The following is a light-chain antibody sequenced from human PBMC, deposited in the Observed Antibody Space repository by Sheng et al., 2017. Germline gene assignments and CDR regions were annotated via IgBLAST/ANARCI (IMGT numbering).Light chain of an antibody. CDR1: QSINDY. CDR2: AAS. J-gene: IGKJ4*01. Sequence: DIQMTQSPSSLSASVGDRVSITCRASQSINDYLIWYQQKPGKAPKLLIFAASSLQSGVPSRFSGSGSGTDFTLTITSLQPEDYAVYYCQQTFSAPLTFGGGPRWRS. CDR3: QQTFSAPLT. V-gene: IGKV1-39*01.